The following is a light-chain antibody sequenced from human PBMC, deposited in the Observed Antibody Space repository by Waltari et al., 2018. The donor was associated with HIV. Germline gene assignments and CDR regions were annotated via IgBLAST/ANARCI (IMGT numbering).Light chain of an antibody. J-gene: IGLJ2*01. CDR1: KSKSGTNY. V-gene: IGLV1-47*01. Sequence: QPKLTQAPSASNTPGQRITMSCSGSKSKSGTNYIYAYQQIAGAAPRLVMARNDQRPAWVPDRFSGTKSGTSAFLAITGLRLDDEATYVCASWDDNLGHWIFGGGTNLTVL. CDR2: RND. CDR3: ASWDDNLGHWI.